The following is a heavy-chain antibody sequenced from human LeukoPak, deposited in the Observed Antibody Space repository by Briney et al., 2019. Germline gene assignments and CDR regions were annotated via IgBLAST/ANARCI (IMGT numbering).Heavy chain of an antibody. CDR3: ARNYDSSGYYKGSDAFDM. CDR2: IIGSGGST. V-gene: IGHV3-23*01. CDR1: GFTFTTYA. J-gene: IGHJ3*02. Sequence: PGGSLRLSCAASGFTFTTYAMTWVRQAPGKGLEWVSAIIGSGGSTYYGDSVKGRFTISGDNSKNTLYLQMSSLRADDTAVYYCARNYDSSGYYKGSDAFDMWGQGTKVTVSS. D-gene: IGHD3-22*01.